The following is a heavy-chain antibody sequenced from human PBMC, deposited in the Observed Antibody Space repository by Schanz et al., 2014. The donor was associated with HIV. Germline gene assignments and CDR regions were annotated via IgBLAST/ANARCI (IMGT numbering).Heavy chain of an antibody. D-gene: IGHD5-12*01. J-gene: IGHJ4*02. CDR1: GGTFSSYA. CDR3: ASDPPQNGYNSLDY. Sequence: QVQLVQSGAEVKKPGSSVKVSCKSSGGTFSSYAITWVRQAPGQGLEWVGGIVPIFGTPNYAQNFQGRVTITADESASTAYMELSGLTSGDTAVYYCASDPPQNGYNSLDYWGQGTLVTVSS. CDR2: IVPIFGTP. V-gene: IGHV1-69*01.